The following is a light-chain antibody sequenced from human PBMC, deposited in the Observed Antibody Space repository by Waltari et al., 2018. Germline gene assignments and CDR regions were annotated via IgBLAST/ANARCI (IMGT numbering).Light chain of an antibody. CDR1: QDITDH. J-gene: IGKJ2*01. CDR3: QQYDNLPPYT. CDR2: DAS. Sequence: DIQMTQSPSSLSASLGDRITTTCQASQDITDHLNWYQQKPGKAPNLLIYDASNLQSGVPSRFSGSGSGTYFTFTISSLQPEDIATYYCQQYDNLPPYTFGQGTKVEI. V-gene: IGKV1-33*01.